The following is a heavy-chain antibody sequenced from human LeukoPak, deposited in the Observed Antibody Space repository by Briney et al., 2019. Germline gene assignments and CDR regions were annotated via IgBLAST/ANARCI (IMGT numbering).Heavy chain of an antibody. V-gene: IGHV3-23*01. CDR2: ISVSDDST. CDR1: GSTSSDYT. CDR3: ARDRYCVSTNCPYDC. J-gene: IGHJ4*02. Sequence: GGSLRLSCAASGSTSSDYTMNWVRQSPGKGLEWVSGISVSDDSTYYADSVKGRFTISRDTSNNMLYLQMNSLRAEDTAVYYCARDRYCVSTNCPYDCWGQGTPVTVSS. D-gene: IGHD2-2*01.